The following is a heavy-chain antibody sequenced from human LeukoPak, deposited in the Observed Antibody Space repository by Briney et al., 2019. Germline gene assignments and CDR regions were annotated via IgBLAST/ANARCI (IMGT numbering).Heavy chain of an antibody. D-gene: IGHD3-22*01. V-gene: IGHV1-69*13. CDR1: GYNFISSG. CDR3: AREGDYDSSGYYPYFDY. Sequence: ASVKVSCKASGYNFISSGVTWVRQAPGQGLEWMGGIIPIFGTANYAQKFQGRVTITADESTSTAYMELSSLRSEDTAVYYCAREGDYDSSGYYPYFDYWGQGTLVTVSS. CDR2: IIPIFGTA. J-gene: IGHJ4*02.